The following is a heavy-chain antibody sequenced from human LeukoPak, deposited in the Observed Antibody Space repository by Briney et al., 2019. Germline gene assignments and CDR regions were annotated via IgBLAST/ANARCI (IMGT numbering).Heavy chain of an antibody. CDR2: ISGSGGST. CDR1: GFTFSSYA. Sequence: GGSLRLSCAASGFTFSSYAMSWVRQAPGKGLEWVSAISGSGGSTYYADSVKGRFTISRDNSKNALYLQMNSLRAEDTAVYYCAKGRSYGDYAKFDCWGQGTLVTVSS. V-gene: IGHV3-23*01. J-gene: IGHJ5*01. D-gene: IGHD4-17*01. CDR3: AKGRSYGDYAKFDC.